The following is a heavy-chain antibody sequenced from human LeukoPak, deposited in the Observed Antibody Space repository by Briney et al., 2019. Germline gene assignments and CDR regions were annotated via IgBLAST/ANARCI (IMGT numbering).Heavy chain of an antibody. CDR3: ARPAVAGTPMDAFDI. J-gene: IGHJ3*02. CDR2: IYYSGST. D-gene: IGHD6-19*01. V-gene: IGHV4-59*08. Sequence: PSETLSLTCTVSGGSISSYYWSWIRQPPGKGLEWIAYIYYSGSTNYNPSLKSRVTISVDTSKNQFSLKLSSVTAPDTAVYYCARPAVAGTPMDAFDIWGQGTMVTVSS. CDR1: GGSISSYY.